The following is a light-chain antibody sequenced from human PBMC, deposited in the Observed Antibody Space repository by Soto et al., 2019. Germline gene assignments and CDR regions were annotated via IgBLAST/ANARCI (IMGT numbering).Light chain of an antibody. Sequence: DIQMTQSPSTLSASVGDRVTITCRASQSISSWLAWYQQKPGKAPKLLIYDASSLESGVPSRFSGSGSGTEFTLTISGLQPDDFAPYYGQQYNSYSGTFGQGTKVEIK. V-gene: IGKV1-5*01. CDR1: QSISSW. CDR3: QQYNSYSGT. J-gene: IGKJ1*01. CDR2: DAS.